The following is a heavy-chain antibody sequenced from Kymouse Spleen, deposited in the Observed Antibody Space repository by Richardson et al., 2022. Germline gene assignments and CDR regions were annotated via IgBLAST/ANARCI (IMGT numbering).Heavy chain of an antibody. Sequence: EVQLVESGGGLVQPGRSLRLSCAASGFTFDDYAMHWVRQAPGKGLEWVSGISWNSGSIGYADSVKGRFTISRDNAKNSLYLQMNSLRAEDTALYYCAKAPYYDFWSGYYNDAFDIWGQGTMVTVSS. J-gene: IGHJ3*02. V-gene: IGHV3-9*01. D-gene: IGHD3-3*01. CDR2: ISWNSGSI. CDR1: GFTFDDYA. CDR3: AKAPYYDFWSGYYNDAFDI.